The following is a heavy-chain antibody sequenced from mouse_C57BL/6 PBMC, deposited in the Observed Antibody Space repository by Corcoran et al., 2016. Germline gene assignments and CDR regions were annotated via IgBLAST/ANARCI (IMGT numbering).Heavy chain of an antibody. CDR2: IDPEDGET. J-gene: IGHJ3*01. CDR3: ASTLSIPCAY. D-gene: IGHD2-10*02. V-gene: IGHV14-2*01. CDR1: GFNIKDYY. Sequence: EVQLQQSGAELVKPGASVKLSCTASGFNIKDYYMHWVKKRTEQGLEWIGRIDPEDGETKYATKFQGKATITAYTSSNTAYLQLSSLTSEDSAVYYWASTLSIPCAYWGQGTLVTVSA.